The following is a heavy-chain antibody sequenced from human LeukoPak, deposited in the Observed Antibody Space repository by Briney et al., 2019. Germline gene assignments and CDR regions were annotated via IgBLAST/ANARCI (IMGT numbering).Heavy chain of an antibody. Sequence: PGGSLRLSCAASGFTFSSYGMHWVRQAPGKGLEWVAFIRYDGSNKYYADSVKGRFTISRDNSKNTLYLQMNSLRAEDTAVYYCAKSRVEYQLLLGGDFDYWGQGTLVTVSS. CDR2: IRYDGSNK. D-gene: IGHD2-2*01. CDR1: GFTFSSYG. J-gene: IGHJ4*02. V-gene: IGHV3-30*02. CDR3: AKSRVEYQLLLGGDFDY.